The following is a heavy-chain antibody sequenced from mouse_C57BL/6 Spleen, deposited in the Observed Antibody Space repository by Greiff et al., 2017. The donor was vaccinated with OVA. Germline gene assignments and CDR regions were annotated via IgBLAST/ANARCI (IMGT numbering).Heavy chain of an antibody. Sequence: QVQLQQPGAELVMPGASVKLSCKASGYTFTSYWMHWVKQRPGQGLEWIGEIDPSDSYTNYNQKFKGKSTLTVDKSSSTAYMQLSSLASEDSAVCYSARLATTVSGDWGQGTTLTVSS. V-gene: IGHV1-69*01. J-gene: IGHJ2*01. CDR2: IDPSDSYT. CDR1: GYTFTSYW. D-gene: IGHD1-1*01. CDR3: ARLATTVSGD.